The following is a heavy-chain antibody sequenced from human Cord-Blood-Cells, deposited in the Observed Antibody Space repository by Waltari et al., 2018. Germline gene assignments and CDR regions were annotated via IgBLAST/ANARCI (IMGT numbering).Heavy chain of an antibody. CDR2: ISYDGSNK. Sequence: QVQLVESGGGVVQPGRSLRLSCAASGFTFSSYAMHWVRQAPGKGVGGVAVISYDGSNKYYADSVKGRFTISRDNSKNTLYLQMNSLRAEDTAVYYCARCWDYWGQGTLVTVSS. V-gene: IGHV3-30*04. CDR1: GFTFSSYA. CDR3: ARCWDY. J-gene: IGHJ4*02.